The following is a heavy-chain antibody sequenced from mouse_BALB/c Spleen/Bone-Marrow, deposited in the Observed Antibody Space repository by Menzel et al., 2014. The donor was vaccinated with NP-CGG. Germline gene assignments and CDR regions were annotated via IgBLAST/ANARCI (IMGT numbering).Heavy chain of an antibody. Sequence: EVQRVESGGGLVQPGGSRKLSCAASGFTFSSFGMHWVRQAPEKGLEWVAYISGGSSTIYYAGTVKGRFTISRDNPKNTLFLQMTSLRSEDTAMYYCARGVYGYVKYAMDYWGQGTSVTVSS. J-gene: IGHJ4*01. V-gene: IGHV5-17*02. CDR3: ARGVYGYVKYAMDY. D-gene: IGHD1-2*01. CDR1: GFTFSSFG. CDR2: ISGGSSTI.